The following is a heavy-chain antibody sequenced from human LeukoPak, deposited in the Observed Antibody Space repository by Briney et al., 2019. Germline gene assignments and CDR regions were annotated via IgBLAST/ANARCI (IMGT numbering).Heavy chain of an antibody. D-gene: IGHD3-3*01. CDR3: ARQPVWRGYYYYYYMDV. Sequence: PSETLSLTCTVSGGSISSSSYYWSWIRQPPGKGLEWIGEINHSGSTNYNPSLKSRVTISVDTSKNQFSLKLSSVTAADTAVYYCARQPVWRGYYYYYYMDVWGKGTTVTISS. V-gene: IGHV4-39*01. CDR1: GGSISSSSYY. J-gene: IGHJ6*03. CDR2: INHSGST.